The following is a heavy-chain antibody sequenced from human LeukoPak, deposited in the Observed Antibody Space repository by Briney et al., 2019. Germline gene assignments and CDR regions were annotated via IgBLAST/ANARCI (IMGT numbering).Heavy chain of an antibody. V-gene: IGHV3-21*01. Sequence: PGGSLRLSYAASGFTFSTYTMNWVRQAPGKGLEWVSSISSSSIYIYYTDSVKGRFTISRDNARNSVYLQMNNLRAEDTAVYYCARVNGDYERGGAPDYWGQGTLVTVSS. D-gene: IGHD4-17*01. CDR1: GFTFSTYT. CDR2: ISSSSIYI. CDR3: ARVNGDYERGGAPDY. J-gene: IGHJ4*02.